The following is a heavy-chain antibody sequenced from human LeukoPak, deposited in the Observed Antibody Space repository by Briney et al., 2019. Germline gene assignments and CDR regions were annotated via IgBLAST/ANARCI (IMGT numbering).Heavy chain of an antibody. Sequence: SETLSLTCTVSGGSIYSSNSYWAWIRQSPGQGLKWIGRIYTSGSTNYNPSLKSRVTMSVDTSKNQFSLKLSSVTAADTAVYYCARGVNTMVRGVIAYYYYYGMDVWGQGTTVTVSS. CDR3: ARGVNTMVRGVIAYYYYYGMDV. V-gene: IGHV4-61*05. J-gene: IGHJ6*02. D-gene: IGHD3-10*01. CDR1: GGSIYSSNSY. CDR2: IYTSGST.